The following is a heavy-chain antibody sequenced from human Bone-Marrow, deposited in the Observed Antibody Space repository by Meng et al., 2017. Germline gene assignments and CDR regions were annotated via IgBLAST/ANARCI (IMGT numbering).Heavy chain of an antibody. CDR3: ARDEAPGVIVGWTFDL. Sequence: ASVKVSCKASGYTFTSYGISWVRQAPGQGLEWMGWISTYNGNIKYSQRFEGRVSMTTDTSQTTAYMELRSLRSDDTAVYYCARDEAPGVIVGWTFDLWGLGTLVTVSS. J-gene: IGHJ2*01. D-gene: IGHD2-21*01. CDR1: GYTFTSYG. CDR2: ISTYNGNI. V-gene: IGHV1-18*01.